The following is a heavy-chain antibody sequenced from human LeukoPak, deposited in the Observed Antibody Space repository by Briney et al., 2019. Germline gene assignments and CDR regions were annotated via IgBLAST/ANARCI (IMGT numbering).Heavy chain of an antibody. J-gene: IGHJ5*02. CDR3: ASGRGSYGFYVWFDP. CDR1: GGSFSGYY. D-gene: IGHD5-18*01. V-gene: IGHV4-34*01. Sequence: SSETLSLTCAVYGGSFSGYYWSWIRQPPGKGLEWIGEINHSGSTNYNPSLKSRVTISVDTSKNQFSLKLSSVTAADTAVYYCASGRGSYGFYVWFDPWGQGTLVTVSS. CDR2: INHSGST.